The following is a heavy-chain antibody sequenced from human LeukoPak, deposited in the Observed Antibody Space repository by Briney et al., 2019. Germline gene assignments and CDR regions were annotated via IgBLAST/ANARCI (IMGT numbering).Heavy chain of an antibody. V-gene: IGHV1-46*01. J-gene: IGHJ6*02. CDR3: AINYYGSGSYQATGMDV. CDR1: GYTFTSYY. CDR2: NNPSGGST. D-gene: IGHD3-10*01. Sequence: GASVKVSCKASGYTFTSYYMHWVRQAPGQGLEWMGINNPSGGSTSYAQKFQGRVTMTWDTSTSTVYMELSSLRSEDTAVYYCAINYYGSGSYQATGMDVWGQGTTVTVSS.